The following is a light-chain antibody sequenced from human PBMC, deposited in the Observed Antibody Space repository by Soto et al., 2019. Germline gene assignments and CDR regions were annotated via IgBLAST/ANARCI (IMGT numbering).Light chain of an antibody. CDR2: GAS. V-gene: IGKV3-20*01. CDR3: QQYGNSPIT. Sequence: EIVLTQSPGTLSLSPGESATLSCRASQNIDKNYLAWYQQKPGQAPRLLIYGASGRATGIPDRFSGSGSGTDFTLTISRLEPEDFAVYYCQQYGNSPITFGQGTRLEIK. J-gene: IGKJ5*01. CDR1: QNIDKNY.